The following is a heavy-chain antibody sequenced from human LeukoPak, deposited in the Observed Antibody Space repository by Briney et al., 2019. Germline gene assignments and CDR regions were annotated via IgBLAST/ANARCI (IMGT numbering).Heavy chain of an antibody. D-gene: IGHD6-13*01. V-gene: IGHV1-46*01. Sequence: ASVKVSCKASGYTFTSYYIHWVRQAPGQGPEWMGIINPSGGSTSYAQKFQGRVAMTRDTSTSTVYMELSSLRSEDTAVYYCARVAAGTLYESNLYYFDNWGQGTLVTVSS. CDR1: GYTFTSYY. J-gene: IGHJ4*02. CDR2: INPSGGST. CDR3: ARVAAGTLYESNLYYFDN.